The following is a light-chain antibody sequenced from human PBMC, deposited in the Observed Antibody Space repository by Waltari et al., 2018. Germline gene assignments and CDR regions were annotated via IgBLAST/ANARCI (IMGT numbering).Light chain of an antibody. CDR1: SSNVGTNT. Sequence: QSVVTQPPSASGTPGQRVTISCSGGSSNVGTNTVNWYQQLPGAAPPPPIYIDNQRPSGVPDRFSGSKSGTSASLAISGLQSEDEADYYCAVWDDSRNDLVFGGGTKLTVL. CDR2: IDN. CDR3: AVWDDSRNDLV. J-gene: IGLJ2*01. V-gene: IGLV1-44*01.